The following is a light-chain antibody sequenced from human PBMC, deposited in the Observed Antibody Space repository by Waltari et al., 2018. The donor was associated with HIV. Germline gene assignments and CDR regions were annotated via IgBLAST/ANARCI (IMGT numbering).Light chain of an antibody. CDR1: QSVNIN. Sequence: MLQSRDILTVSPGEGVTLTCRASQSVNINLAWYQKRPGQAPRLLIYGASTRAAGFPARFSCGWSGTEFTLTISSLQSEDFARYFCHQYNNWPYTFGQGTKLDIK. CDR3: HQYNNWPYT. J-gene: IGKJ2*01. V-gene: IGKV3-15*01. CDR2: GAS.